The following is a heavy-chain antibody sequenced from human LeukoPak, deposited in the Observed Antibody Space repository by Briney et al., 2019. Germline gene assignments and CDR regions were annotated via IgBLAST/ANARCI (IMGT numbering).Heavy chain of an antibody. CDR2: ISGSGGST. Sequence: GGSLRISCAASGFTFSSYAMSWVRQAPGKGLEWVSAISGSGGSTYYADSVKGRFTISRDNSKNTLYLQMNSLRAEDTAVYYCAKDLRQDWKVTTNAFDIWGQGTMVTVSS. J-gene: IGHJ3*02. D-gene: IGHD1-1*01. CDR3: AKDLRQDWKVTTNAFDI. V-gene: IGHV3-23*01. CDR1: GFTFSSYA.